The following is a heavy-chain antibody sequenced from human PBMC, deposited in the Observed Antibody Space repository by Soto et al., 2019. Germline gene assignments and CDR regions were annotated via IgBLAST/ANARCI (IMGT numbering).Heavy chain of an antibody. CDR1: GFTFSSYG. CDR2: IWYDGSNK. CDR3: ARDRGAADGKVILVNYYYGMDV. J-gene: IGHJ6*02. V-gene: IGHV3-33*01. Sequence: GGSLRLSCAASGFTFSSYGMHWVRQAPGKGLEWVAVIWYDGSNKYYADSVKGRFTISRDNSKNTLYLQMNSLRAEDTAVYYCARDRGAADGKVILVNYYYGMDVWGQGTTVTVSS. D-gene: IGHD6-13*01.